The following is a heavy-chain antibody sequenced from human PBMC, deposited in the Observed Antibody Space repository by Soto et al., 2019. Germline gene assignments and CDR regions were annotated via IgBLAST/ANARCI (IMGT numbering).Heavy chain of an antibody. CDR2: IYPGDSDT. CDR3: ASRPIGAAGSAFDS. J-gene: IGHJ4*02. CDR1: GYSFTSYW. D-gene: IGHD6-13*01. V-gene: IGHV5-51*01. Sequence: ESLQISCKGSGYSFTSYWIGWVRQMPGKGLEWMWIIYPGDSDTRYSPSFQGQVTISADKSITTAYLQESSLKSSDTAMYYCASRPIGAAGSAFDSLGQGTLGTGSS.